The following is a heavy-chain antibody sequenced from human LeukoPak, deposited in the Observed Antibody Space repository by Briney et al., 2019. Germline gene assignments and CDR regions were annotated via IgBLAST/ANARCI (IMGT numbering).Heavy chain of an antibody. CDR1: GGTFTSYA. V-gene: IGHV1-69*13. Sequence: VASVKVSCKTSGGTFTSYAITWVRQAPGQGLEWMGKIIPISGTTNYAQKFQGRVTFTADESTSTAYMELSSLRSEDTALYYCARKLRLGGNWFDHWGQGTLVTVSS. J-gene: IGHJ5*02. D-gene: IGHD1-26*01. CDR3: ARKLRLGGNWFDH. CDR2: IIPISGTT.